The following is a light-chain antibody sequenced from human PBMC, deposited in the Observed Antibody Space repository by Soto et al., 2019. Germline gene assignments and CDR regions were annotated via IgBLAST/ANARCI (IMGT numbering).Light chain of an antibody. CDR1: QSVSSS. J-gene: IGKJ4*02. CDR3: QQRSNWPPALT. V-gene: IGKV3-11*01. CDR2: DAS. Sequence: EIVKPQSPATLSESPGERATLSCRASQSVSSSLAWYQQKPGQAPRLLIYDASNRATGIPARFSGSGSGTDFTLTISSLEPEDFAVYYCQQRSNWPPALTFGGGTKVDIK.